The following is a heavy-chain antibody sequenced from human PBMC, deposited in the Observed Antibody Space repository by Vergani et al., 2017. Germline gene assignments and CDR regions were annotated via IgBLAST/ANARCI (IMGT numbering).Heavy chain of an antibody. CDR3: ARDRKTGVFDY. CDR1: GFTFSTYA. V-gene: IGHV3-7*01. CDR2: IKQDGSEK. Sequence: EVQLLESGGSLKQPGGSVRLSCAASGFTFSTYAMHWVRQAPGKGLEWVANIKQDGSEKYYVDSVKGRFTISRDNAKNSLYLQMNSLRAEDTAVYYCARDRKTGVFDYWGQGTLVTVSS. J-gene: IGHJ4*02. D-gene: IGHD1-1*01.